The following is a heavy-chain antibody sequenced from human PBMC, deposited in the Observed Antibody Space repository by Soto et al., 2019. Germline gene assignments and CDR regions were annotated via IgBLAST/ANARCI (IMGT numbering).Heavy chain of an antibody. J-gene: IGHJ4*02. D-gene: IGHD2-15*01. V-gene: IGHV3-33*01. Sequence: QVQLVESGGGVVQPGRSLRLSCAASGFTFSNYGMHWVRQAPGKGLEWVAVIWYDGSNKYYADSVKGRFTISRDNSKNTLYLQMNSLRAEDTAVYYCARARGCSRASCYYGDYWGQGTLVTVSS. CDR2: IWYDGSNK. CDR3: ARARGCSRASCYYGDY. CDR1: GFTFSNYG.